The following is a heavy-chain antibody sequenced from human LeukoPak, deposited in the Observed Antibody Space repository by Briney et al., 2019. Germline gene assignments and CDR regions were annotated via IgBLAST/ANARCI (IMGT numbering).Heavy chain of an antibody. Sequence: SETLSLTCAVSEMSFSAYYWNWIRQSPGKGLEWIGEINYGGSTKYTPSLEGRGTILIDTSKNQFSLKLTSVAAADTAVYYCARGFPPGSGSRGSHAFDVWGQGTMVTVSS. CDR1: EMSFSAYY. CDR2: INYGGST. D-gene: IGHD6-19*01. V-gene: IGHV4-34*01. CDR3: ARGFPPGSGSRGSHAFDV. J-gene: IGHJ3*01.